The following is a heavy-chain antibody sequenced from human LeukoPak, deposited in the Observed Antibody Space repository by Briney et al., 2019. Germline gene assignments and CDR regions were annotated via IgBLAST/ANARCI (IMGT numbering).Heavy chain of an antibody. J-gene: IGHJ3*02. CDR2: IYPGNSGT. Sequence: ESLQFSSQGSGDSFTNYWLGWVRQVPPKGLESRGTIYPGNSGTRYSMSLQGQLTFSADKSLSPASLQWSSLKASDTAIYYCARHITEGYSGYDRVVNAFDIWGQGTMVTVSS. V-gene: IGHV5-51*01. D-gene: IGHD5-12*01. CDR1: GDSFTNYW. CDR3: ARHITEGYSGYDRVVNAFDI.